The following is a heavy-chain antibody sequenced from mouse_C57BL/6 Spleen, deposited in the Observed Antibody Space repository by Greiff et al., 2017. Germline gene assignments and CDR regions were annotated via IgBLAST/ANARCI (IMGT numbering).Heavy chain of an antibody. CDR3: ARLGVVATDFDY. CDR1: GYAFSSSW. CDR2: IYPGDGDT. D-gene: IGHD1-1*01. J-gene: IGHJ2*01. V-gene: IGHV1-82*01. Sequence: VQLQESGPELVKPGASVKISCKASGYAFSSSWMNWVKQRPGQGLEWIGRIYPGDGDTNYNGKFKGKATLTADKSSSTAYMQLSSLTSEDSAVYVCARLGVVATDFDYWGQGTTLTVSS.